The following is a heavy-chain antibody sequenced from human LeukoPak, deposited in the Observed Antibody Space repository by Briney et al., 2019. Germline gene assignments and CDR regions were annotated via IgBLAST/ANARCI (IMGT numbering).Heavy chain of an antibody. CDR1: GFTLRSYG. V-gene: IGHV3-74*01. CDR3: ARRGGRVPAAI. CDR2: INSDGSRT. Sequence: GGSLRLSCAGSGFTLRSYGMHWVRQAPGKGLVWVSRINSDGSRTSYADSVKGQFTISRDNAKNSLYLQMNSLRAEDMAVYYCARRGGRVPAAIWGQGTLVTVSS. D-gene: IGHD2-2*01. J-gene: IGHJ4*02.